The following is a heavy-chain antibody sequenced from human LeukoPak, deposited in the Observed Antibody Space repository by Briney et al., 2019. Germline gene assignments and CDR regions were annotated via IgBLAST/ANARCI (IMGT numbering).Heavy chain of an antibody. D-gene: IGHD4-17*01. Sequence: SETLSLTCTVSGGSISSYYWSWIRQPPGKGLECIGYIYHSGTTNYNPSLKSRVTISVDTSKNQFSLKLSSVTAADTAIYYCARQRDYADYLDASGFWGQGTMVTVSS. CDR1: GGSISSYY. J-gene: IGHJ3*01. CDR3: ARQRDYADYLDASGF. CDR2: IYHSGTT. V-gene: IGHV4-59*08.